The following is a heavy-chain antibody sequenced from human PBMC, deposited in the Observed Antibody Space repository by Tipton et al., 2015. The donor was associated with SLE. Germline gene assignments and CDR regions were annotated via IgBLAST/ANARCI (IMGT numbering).Heavy chain of an antibody. CDR1: GFNFGDSY. CDR2: IRSEPYGGTT. Sequence: SLRFSCTVSGFNFGDSYMSWVRQAPGKGLEWVGFIRSEPYGGTTEYAASVRGRFVISRDDSTGIAYLQMHSLKTEDTAVYYCTRTLTHDDILIPDAFDIWGQGTMVTVSS. D-gene: IGHD3-9*01. CDR3: TRTLTHDDILIPDAFDI. J-gene: IGHJ3*02. V-gene: IGHV3-49*04.